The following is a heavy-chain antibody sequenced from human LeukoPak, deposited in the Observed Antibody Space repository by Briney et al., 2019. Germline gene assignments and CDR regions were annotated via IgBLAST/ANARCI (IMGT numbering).Heavy chain of an antibody. Sequence: SETLSLTCAVYGGSFSGYYWSWIRQPPGKGLEWIGEINHSGSTNYNPSLKSRVTISVDTSKNQFSLKLSSVTAADTAVYYCARPIIPAYSSGWYYWGQGTLVTVSS. CDR1: GGSFSGYY. D-gene: IGHD6-19*01. V-gene: IGHV4-34*01. J-gene: IGHJ4*02. CDR3: ARPIIPAYSSGWYY. CDR2: INHSGST.